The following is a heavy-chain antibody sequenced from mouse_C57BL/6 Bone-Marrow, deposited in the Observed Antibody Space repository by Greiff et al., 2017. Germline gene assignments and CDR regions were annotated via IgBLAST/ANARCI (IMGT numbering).Heavy chain of an antibody. J-gene: IGHJ3*01. D-gene: IGHD4-1*01. Sequence: QVQLKQPGTELVKPGASVKLSCKASGYTFTSYWMHWVKQRPGQGLEWIGNINPSNGGTNYNEKFKSKATLTVDKSASTAYMQLSSLTSGDSAVYYCARSGVRGAWFANWGQGTLVTVSA. CDR3: ARSGVRGAWFAN. CDR2: INPSNGGT. CDR1: GYTFTSYW. V-gene: IGHV1-53*01.